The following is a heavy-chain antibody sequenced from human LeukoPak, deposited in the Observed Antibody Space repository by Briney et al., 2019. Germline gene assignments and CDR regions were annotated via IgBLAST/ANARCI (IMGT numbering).Heavy chain of an antibody. J-gene: IGHJ4*02. CDR2: VKSDGSNP. D-gene: IGHD3-10*01. V-gene: IGHV3-74*01. CDR1: RFSFSNYW. CDR3: ARDIVSGSGSLDY. Sequence: PGGSLRLSCAASRFSFSNYWMHWVRQAPGKGLVWVSGVKSDGSNPSYADSVKGRFTISRDNAENMLYLQMNTLGAEDTAVYYCARDIVSGSGSLDYWGQGTLVTVSS.